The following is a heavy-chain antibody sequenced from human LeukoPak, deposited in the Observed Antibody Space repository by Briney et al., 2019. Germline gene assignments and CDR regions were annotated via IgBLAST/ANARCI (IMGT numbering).Heavy chain of an antibody. V-gene: IGHV4-34*01. CDR2: INHSGST. Sequence: SETLSLTCAVYGGSFSGYYWSWIRQPPGKGLEWIGEINHSGSTNYNPSLKSRVTISVDRSKNQFSLKLSSVTAADTAVYYCARGLSSSWPEYFHHWGQGTLVTVSS. CDR3: ARGLSSSWPEYFHH. D-gene: IGHD6-13*01. CDR1: GGSFSGYY. J-gene: IGHJ1*01.